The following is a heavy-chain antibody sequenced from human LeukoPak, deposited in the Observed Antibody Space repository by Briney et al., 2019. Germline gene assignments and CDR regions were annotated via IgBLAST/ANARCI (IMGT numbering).Heavy chain of an antibody. Sequence: ASVKVSCKASGYTFTSYGISWVRQAPGQGLEWMGWISAYNGNTNYAQKLQGRVTMTTDTSTSTAYMELRSLRSDDTAVYYCARITRWFGELLSGDAFDIWGQGTMVTVSS. CDR3: ARITRWFGELLSGDAFDI. D-gene: IGHD3-10*01. CDR2: ISAYNGNT. J-gene: IGHJ3*02. V-gene: IGHV1-18*01. CDR1: GYTFTSYG.